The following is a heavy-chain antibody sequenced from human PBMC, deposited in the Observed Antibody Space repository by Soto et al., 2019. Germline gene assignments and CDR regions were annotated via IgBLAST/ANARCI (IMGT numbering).Heavy chain of an antibody. CDR3: ARQPGTAMDVFDY. CDR2: IYYSGST. J-gene: IGHJ4*02. CDR1: GGSISSSSYY. Sequence: SETLSLTCTVSGGSISSSSYYWGWIRQPPGKGLEWIGSIYYSGSTYYNPSLKSRVTISVDTSKNQFSLKLSSVTAADTAVYYCARQPGTAMDVFDYWGQGTLVIVSS. D-gene: IGHD2-21*02. V-gene: IGHV4-39*01.